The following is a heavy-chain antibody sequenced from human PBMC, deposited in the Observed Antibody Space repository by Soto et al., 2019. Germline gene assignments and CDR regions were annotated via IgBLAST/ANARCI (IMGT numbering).Heavy chain of an antibody. CDR2: ISYDGSNK. J-gene: IGHJ4*02. V-gene: IGHV3-30-3*01. CDR3: APPQRRFDY. Sequence: QVQLVESGGGVVQPGRSLRLSCAASGFTFSSYAMHWVRQAPGKGLEWVAVISYDGSNKYYADSVKGRFTISRDNSKNTLYLQINSPRAEAAALYYCAPPQRRFDYWGQGTLVTVSS. CDR1: GFTFSSYA.